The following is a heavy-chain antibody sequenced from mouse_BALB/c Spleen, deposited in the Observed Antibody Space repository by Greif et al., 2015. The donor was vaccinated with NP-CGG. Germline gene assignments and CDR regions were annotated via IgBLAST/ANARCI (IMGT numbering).Heavy chain of an antibody. CDR1: GYTFTSSW. D-gene: IGHD1-1*02. J-gene: IGHJ2*01. Sequence: QVQLQQSGSVLVRPGASVKLSCKASGYTFTSSWMHWAKQRPGQGLEWIGEIHPSSGNTNCNEMFKGKATLTVDTSSSTAYVDLSSLTSEDSAVYYCSKSGDYANSFDYWGQGTTLTVSS. CDR2: IHPSSGNT. V-gene: IGHV1S130*01. CDR3: SKSGDYANSFDY.